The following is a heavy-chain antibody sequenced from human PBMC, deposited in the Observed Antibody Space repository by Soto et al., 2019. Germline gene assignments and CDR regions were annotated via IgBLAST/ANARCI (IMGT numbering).Heavy chain of an antibody. CDR1: GGTFSSYA. CDR2: IIPIFGTA. CDR3: AREWSRAYYYYGMDV. J-gene: IGHJ6*02. Sequence: SVKVSCKASGGTFSSYAISWVRQAPGQGLEWMGGIIPIFGTANYAQKFQGRVTITADESTSTAYMELSSLRSEDTAVYHCAREWSRAYYYYGMDVWGQGTTVTVSS. D-gene: IGHD3-3*01. V-gene: IGHV1-69*13.